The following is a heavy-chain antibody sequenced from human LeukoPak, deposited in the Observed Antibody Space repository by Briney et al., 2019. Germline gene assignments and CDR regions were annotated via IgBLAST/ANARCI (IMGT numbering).Heavy chain of an antibody. CDR1: GFTFSSYA. V-gene: IGHV3-30*04. CDR3: ARTITGEFDY. J-gene: IGHJ4*02. D-gene: IGHD7-27*01. Sequence: GGSLRLSCAASGFTFSSYAMHWVRQAPGKGLEWVAVISYDGSNKYYADSVKGRFTISRDNSKNTLYLQMNSLRAEDTAVYYCARTITGEFDYWGQGTLVTVSS. CDR2: ISYDGSNK.